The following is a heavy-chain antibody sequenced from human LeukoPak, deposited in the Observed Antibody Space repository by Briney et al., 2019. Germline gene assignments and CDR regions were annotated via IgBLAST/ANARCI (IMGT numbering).Heavy chain of an antibody. D-gene: IGHD3-22*01. CDR3: ARLLAGSGYARDAFDI. V-gene: IGHV3-23*01. CDR2: ISGSGGNT. J-gene: IGHJ3*02. CDR1: GFTFSSYA. Sequence: GGSLRLSCAASGFTFSSYAMSWVRQAPGKGLEWVSVISGSGGNTYYADSVKGRFTISRDNSKNTLYLQMNSLRAEDTAVYYCARLLAGSGYARDAFDIWGQGTMVTVSS.